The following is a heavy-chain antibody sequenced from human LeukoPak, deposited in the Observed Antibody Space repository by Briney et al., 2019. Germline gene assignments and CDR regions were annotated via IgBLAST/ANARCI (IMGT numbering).Heavy chain of an antibody. CDR2: IGGSGGST. V-gene: IGHV3-23*01. J-gene: IGHJ4*02. CDR1: GFTFSSYA. CDR3: AKSNFDWLLYVLY. Sequence: GGSLRLSCAASGFTFSSYAMSWVRQAPGKGLEWASAIGGSGGSTYYADSVKGRFTISRDNSKNTLYLQMNSLRAEDTAVYYCAKSNFDWLLYVLYWGQGTLVTVSS. D-gene: IGHD3-9*01.